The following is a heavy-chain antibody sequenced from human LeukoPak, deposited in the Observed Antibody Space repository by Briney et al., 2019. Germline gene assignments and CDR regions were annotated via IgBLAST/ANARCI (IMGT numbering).Heavy chain of an antibody. V-gene: IGHV1-69*04. CDR2: IIPILGIA. CDR3: ARGGSRDGYNYDY. D-gene: IGHD5-24*01. J-gene: IGHJ4*02. Sequence: ASVKVSCKASGGTFSSYAISWVRQAPGQGLEWMGRIIPILGIANYAQKFQGRVTITADKSTSTAHMELSSLRSEDTAVYYCARGGSRDGYNYDYWGQGTLVTVSS. CDR1: GGTFSSYA.